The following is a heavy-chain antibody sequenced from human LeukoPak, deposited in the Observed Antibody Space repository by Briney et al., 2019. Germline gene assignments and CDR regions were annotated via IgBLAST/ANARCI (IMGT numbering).Heavy chain of an antibody. V-gene: IGHV5-51*01. CDR3: ARGRYCSSTSRSRPEHKRKNYYYYGMDV. J-gene: IGHJ6*02. D-gene: IGHD2-2*01. CDR1: GYSFTSYW. Sequence: GESLKISCKGSGYSFTSYWTGWVRQMPGKGLEWMGIIYPGDSDTRYSPSFQGQVTISADKSISTAYLQWSSLKASDTAMYYCARGRYCSSTSRSRPEHKRKNYYYYGMDVWGQGTTVTVSS. CDR2: IYPGDSDT.